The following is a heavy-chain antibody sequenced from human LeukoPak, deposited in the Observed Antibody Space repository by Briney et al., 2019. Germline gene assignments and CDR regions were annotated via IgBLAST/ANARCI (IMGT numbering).Heavy chain of an antibody. J-gene: IGHJ6*02. CDR3: ARDSWAATKQGTYYYYGMDV. CDR1: GFTFSDYY. D-gene: IGHD2-15*01. CDR2: ISSSGSTI. Sequence: GGSLRLSCAASGFTFSDYYMSWIRQAPGKGLEWVSYISSSGSTIYYADSVKGRFTISRDNAKNSLYLQMNSLRAEDTAVYYCARDSWAATKQGTYYYYGMDVWGQGTTVTVSS. V-gene: IGHV3-11*01.